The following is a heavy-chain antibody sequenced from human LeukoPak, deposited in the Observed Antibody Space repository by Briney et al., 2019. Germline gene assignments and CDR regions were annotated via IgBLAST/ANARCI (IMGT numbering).Heavy chain of an antibody. Sequence: PSETLSLTCAVYGGSFSGYYWRWLRQPPGRGLEWIGEIKHCGSTNYNPSLKSRVTISLDTSKKHFSLKLSSVTAADTAVYYCAGGTNTGYSSSWYFYYYYMDVWGKGTTVTVSS. CDR2: IKHCGST. V-gene: IGHV4-34*01. CDR1: GGSFSGYY. CDR3: AGGTNTGYSSSWYFYYYYMDV. D-gene: IGHD6-13*01. J-gene: IGHJ6*03.